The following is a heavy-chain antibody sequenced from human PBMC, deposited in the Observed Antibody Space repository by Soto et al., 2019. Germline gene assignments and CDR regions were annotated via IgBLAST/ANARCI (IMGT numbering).Heavy chain of an antibody. J-gene: IGHJ6*02. CDR3: AKWVLAGIYYYYYGMDV. V-gene: IGHV3-23*01. Sequence: GGSLRLSCAASGFTFSSYAMSWVRQAPGKGLEWVSAISGSGGSTYYADSVKGRFTISRDNSKNTLYLQMNSLRAEDTAVYYCAKWVLAGIYYYYYGMDVWGQGTTVTVSS. CDR1: GFTFSSYA. CDR2: ISGSGGST. D-gene: IGHD6-19*01.